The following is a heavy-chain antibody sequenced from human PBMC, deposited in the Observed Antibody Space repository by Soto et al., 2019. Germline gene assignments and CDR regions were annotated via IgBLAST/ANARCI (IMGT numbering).Heavy chain of an antibody. CDR2: ITAYKGDT. Sequence: ASVKVSCKASGYNFIRYGISWVRQAPGQGLEWMGWITAYKGDTNSAENLQGRVTMTTDTATSTAYMELRSLRSCDTCVYYCARDTSFPADSRDNYYYYCMDIWGQQTT. D-gene: IGHD3-16*01. CDR1: GYNFIRYG. J-gene: IGHJ6*02. V-gene: IGHV1-18*04. CDR3: ARDTSFPADSRDNYYYYCMDI.